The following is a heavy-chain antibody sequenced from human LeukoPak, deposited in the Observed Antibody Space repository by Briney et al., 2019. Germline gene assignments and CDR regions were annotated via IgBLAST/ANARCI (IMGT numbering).Heavy chain of an antibody. Sequence: ASVKVSCKASGYTFTGYYMHWVRQAPGQGLEWMGWINPNSGGTNYAQKFQGRVTMTRDTSISTAYMELSRLRSDDTAVYYCARVIHPKGDAFDIWGQGTMVTVSS. CDR1: GYTFTGYY. D-gene: IGHD3-16*01. CDR2: INPNSGGT. CDR3: ARVIHPKGDAFDI. V-gene: IGHV1-2*02. J-gene: IGHJ3*02.